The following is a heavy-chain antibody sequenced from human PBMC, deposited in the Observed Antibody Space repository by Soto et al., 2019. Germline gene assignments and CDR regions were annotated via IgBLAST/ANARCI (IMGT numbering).Heavy chain of an antibody. V-gene: IGHV4-31*03. Sequence: PSETLSLTCTVSGGSISSGGYYWSWIRQHPGKGLEWIGYIYYSGSTYYNPSLKSRVTISVDTSKNQFSLKLSSVTAADTAVYYCARDSFYGDYVWFDPWGQGTLVTVSS. D-gene: IGHD4-17*01. CDR1: GGSISSGGYY. J-gene: IGHJ5*02. CDR3: ARDSFYGDYVWFDP. CDR2: IYYSGST.